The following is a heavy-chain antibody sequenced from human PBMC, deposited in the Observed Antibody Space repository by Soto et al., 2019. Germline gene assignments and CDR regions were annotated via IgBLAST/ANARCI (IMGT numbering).Heavy chain of an antibody. Sequence: PGGSLRLSCAASGIPVSSRFMSWVRQVPGKGLEWVSILCRSGSTYYADSVKGRFTISRDNSKNTLYLQMNSLRAEDTAVYYCAKGGTTVTTLYFDYWGQGTLVTVSS. CDR3: AKGGTTVTTLYFDY. CDR2: LCRSGST. D-gene: IGHD4-17*01. CDR1: GIPVSSRF. J-gene: IGHJ4*02. V-gene: IGHV3-66*01.